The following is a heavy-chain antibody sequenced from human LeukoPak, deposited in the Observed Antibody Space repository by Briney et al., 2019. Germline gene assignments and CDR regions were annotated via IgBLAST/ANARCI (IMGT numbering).Heavy chain of an antibody. D-gene: IGHD3-22*01. Sequence: HAGGSLRLSCAASGFTFRSYAMSWVRQAPGKGLDWVSAIDSTGDYTYHADSVKGRLTISRDNSKNTLYLQMDSLRAEDTAIYYCAKGSSGGRPYYFDYWGQGTLVTVSS. V-gene: IGHV3-23*01. CDR1: GFTFRSYA. CDR2: IDSTGDYT. J-gene: IGHJ4*02. CDR3: AKGSSGGRPYYFDY.